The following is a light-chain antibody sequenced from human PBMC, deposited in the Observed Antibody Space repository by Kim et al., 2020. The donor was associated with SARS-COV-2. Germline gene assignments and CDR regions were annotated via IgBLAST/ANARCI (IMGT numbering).Light chain of an antibody. CDR1: SSNIGSNS. Sequence: ELTQSPSASGTPGQRVTISCSGSSSNIGSNSVNWYQHLPGTAPKLLIYNNNQRPSGVPDRFSGSKSGTSASLAISGLQSEDEADYYCAAWDDSLNGPLFGGGTKLTVL. CDR2: NNN. V-gene: IGLV1-44*01. J-gene: IGLJ2*01. CDR3: AAWDDSLNGPL.